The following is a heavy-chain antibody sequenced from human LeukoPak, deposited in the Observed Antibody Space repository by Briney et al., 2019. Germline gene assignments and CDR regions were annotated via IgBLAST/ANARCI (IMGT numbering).Heavy chain of an antibody. CDR3: ARNYYYRFDY. Sequence: VDNINQDGSLKNSVDSLSGLFTISRDNAKDSLYLQMNSLRAEDTAVYFCARNYYYRFDYWGQGTLVXVS. V-gene: IGHV3-7*04. CDR2: INQDGSLK. J-gene: IGHJ4*02. D-gene: IGHD3-10*01.